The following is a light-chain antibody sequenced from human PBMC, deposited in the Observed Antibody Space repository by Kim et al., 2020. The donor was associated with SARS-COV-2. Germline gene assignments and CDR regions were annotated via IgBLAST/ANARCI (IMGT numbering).Light chain of an antibody. Sequence: PGQSVTISCTGTSGDIGAYNYVSWYQQLPGKAPKLIIYEVNKRPSGVPDRFSASKSDNTASLTVSGLQTDDEADYYCSSYAGSFWVFGGGTQLTVL. V-gene: IGLV2-8*01. J-gene: IGLJ3*02. CDR3: SSYAGSFWV. CDR1: SGDIGAYNY. CDR2: EVN.